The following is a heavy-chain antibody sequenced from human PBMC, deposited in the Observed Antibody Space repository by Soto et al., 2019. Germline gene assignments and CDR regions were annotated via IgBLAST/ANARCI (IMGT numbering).Heavy chain of an antibody. CDR2: IWYDGSNK. J-gene: IGHJ4*02. D-gene: IGHD2-21*02. CDR3: ARGLRLAYCGGDCYPYFDY. CDR1: GFTFSSYG. V-gene: IGHV3-33*01. Sequence: QVQLVESGGGVVQPGRSLRLSCAASGFTFSSYGMHWVRQAPGKGLEWVAVIWYDGSNKYYADSVKGRFTLSRDNSKNTLYLQMNSLRAEDTAVYYCARGLRLAYCGGDCYPYFDYWGQGTLVTVSS.